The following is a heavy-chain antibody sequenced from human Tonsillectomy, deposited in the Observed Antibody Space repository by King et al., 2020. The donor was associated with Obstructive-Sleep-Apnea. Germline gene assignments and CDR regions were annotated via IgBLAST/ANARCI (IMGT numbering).Heavy chain of an antibody. CDR2: IYYSGST. CDR3: ARAGSSSWHGSGEYFQH. Sequence: LQLQESGPGLVKPSQTLSLTCTFSGGSISNSGYYWSWIRQHPGKGLEWIGYIYYSGSTYYNPSLKSRVTISADTSKNQFSLKLNSVTVADTAVYYCARAGSSSWHGSGEYFQHWGQGTLVTVSS. J-gene: IGHJ1*01. CDR1: GGSISNSGYY. V-gene: IGHV4-31*03. D-gene: IGHD6-13*01.